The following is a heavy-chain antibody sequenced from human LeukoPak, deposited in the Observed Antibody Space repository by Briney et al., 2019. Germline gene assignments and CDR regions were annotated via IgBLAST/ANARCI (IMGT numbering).Heavy chain of an antibody. J-gene: IGHJ6*04. D-gene: IGHD6-25*01. Sequence: QPGGSLKLSCSASGLTFSVSAIHWVRQASGKELEWVGRIKTKADNYATAYAASVKGRFTISRDDSTNTAYLQMNSLKTEDTAVYYCTHPAYYYNVDVWGKGTTVTVSS. CDR1: GLTFSVSA. CDR2: IKTKADNYAT. V-gene: IGHV3-73*01. CDR3: THPAYYYNVDV.